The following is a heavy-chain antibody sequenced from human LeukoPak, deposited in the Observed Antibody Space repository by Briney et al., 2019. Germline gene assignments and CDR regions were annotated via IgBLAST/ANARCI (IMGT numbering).Heavy chain of an antibody. Sequence: ASVKVSCKASGGTFSSYAISWVRQAPGQGLEWMGGIIPIFGTANYAQKFQGRVTITADKSTSTAYMELSSLRSEDTAVYYCARDQGSYALDYWGQGTLVTVSS. CDR1: GGTFSSYA. J-gene: IGHJ4*02. CDR2: IIPIFGTA. V-gene: IGHV1-69*06. CDR3: ARDQGSYALDY. D-gene: IGHD1-26*01.